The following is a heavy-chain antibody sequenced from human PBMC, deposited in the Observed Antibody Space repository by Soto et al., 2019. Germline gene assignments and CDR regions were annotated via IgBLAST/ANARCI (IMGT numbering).Heavy chain of an antibody. CDR1: GGSISSYY. CDR2: IYTSGRT. D-gene: IGHD3-10*01. CDR3: ARATRFGGLIAYFDX. Sequence: PSETLSLTCTVSGGSISSYYWSWIRQPAGKGLEWISRIYTSGRTNYNPSLKSRVTMSVDTSKNQLSLKLSSVTAADTAVYYCARATRFGGLIAYFDXWGQGTLVTVSX. J-gene: IGHJ4*02. V-gene: IGHV4-4*07.